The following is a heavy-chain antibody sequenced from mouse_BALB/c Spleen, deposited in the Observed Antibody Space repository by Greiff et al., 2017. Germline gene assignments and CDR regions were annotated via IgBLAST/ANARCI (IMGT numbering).Heavy chain of an antibody. CDR3: ARDDYYGTWFAY. V-gene: IGHV3-6*02. D-gene: IGHD1-1*01. CDR2: ISYDGSN. Sequence: ESGPGLVKPSQSLSLTCSVTGYSITSGYYWNWIRQFPGNKLEWMGYISYDGSNNYNPSLKNRISITRDTSKNQFFLKLNSVTTEDTATYYCARDDYYGTWFAYWGQGTLVTVSA. J-gene: IGHJ3*01. CDR1: GYSITSGYY.